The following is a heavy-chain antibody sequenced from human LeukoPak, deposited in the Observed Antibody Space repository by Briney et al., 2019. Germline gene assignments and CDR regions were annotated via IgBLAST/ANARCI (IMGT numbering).Heavy chain of an antibody. J-gene: IGHJ4*02. Sequence: GESLKISCKGFGYSFTNYWIGWVRQMPGKGLEWMGIIYPGDSDTRYSPSSQGQVTISADKSISTAYLQWSSLKAADTAMYYCARHYGSGSLDYWGQGTLVTVSS. CDR1: GYSFTNYW. CDR2: IYPGDSDT. V-gene: IGHV5-51*01. CDR3: ARHYGSGSLDY. D-gene: IGHD3-10*01.